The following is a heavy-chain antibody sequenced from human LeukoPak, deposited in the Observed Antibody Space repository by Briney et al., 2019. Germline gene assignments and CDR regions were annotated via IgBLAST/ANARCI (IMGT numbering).Heavy chain of an antibody. D-gene: IGHD6-19*01. V-gene: IGHV1-2*02. CDR1: GYTFTDYY. CDR3: AAWGGQWLIRGDDVFDI. J-gene: IGHJ3*02. CDR2: INPNSGGT. Sequence: ASVKVSCKASGYTFTDYYMHWVRQAPGQGLEWMGLINPNSGGTNYAQRFQGRVTLTRDTSISTAYTVLTRLTSDDTAVYYCAAWGGQWLIRGDDVFDIWGQGTMVTVSS.